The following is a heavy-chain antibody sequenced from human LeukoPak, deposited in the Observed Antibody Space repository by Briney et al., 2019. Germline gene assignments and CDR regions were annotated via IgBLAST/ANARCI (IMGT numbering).Heavy chain of an antibody. CDR3: AKRGGLPPLDYYYYYMDV. D-gene: IGHD2-21*02. Sequence: GGSLRLSRAASGFTFSSFAMSWVRQAPGKGLEWVSGISGSGGNTYYADSLKGRFTISRDNSKNTLYLQMNSLRAEDTAVYYCAKRGGLPPLDYYYYYMDVWGKGTTVTVSS. J-gene: IGHJ6*03. V-gene: IGHV3-23*01. CDR1: GFTFSSFA. CDR2: ISGSGGNT.